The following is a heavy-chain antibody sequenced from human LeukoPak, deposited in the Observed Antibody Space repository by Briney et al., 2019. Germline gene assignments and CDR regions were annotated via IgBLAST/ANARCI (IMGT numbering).Heavy chain of an antibody. D-gene: IGHD6-13*01. Sequence: GGSLRLSCAASGFTFSSYGMHWVRQAPGKGLEWVTFIRYDGSNKYYADSVKGRFTISRDNSKNTLYLQMNSLRAEDTAVYYCAREVPPGIAAAGSLDYWGQGTLVTVSS. J-gene: IGHJ4*02. CDR3: AREVPPGIAAAGSLDY. V-gene: IGHV3-30*02. CDR2: IRYDGSNK. CDR1: GFTFSSYG.